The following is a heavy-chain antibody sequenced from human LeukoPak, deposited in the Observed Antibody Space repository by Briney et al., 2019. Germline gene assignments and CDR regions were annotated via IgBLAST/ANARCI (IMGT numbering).Heavy chain of an antibody. CDR2: ISGNGAFT. CDR1: GFPLRNYA. CDR3: AKDLHAYYYGSGSFSSYCEY. Sequence: GTSLRLSCAASGFPLRNYALTWVRQAPGKGLEWASSISGNGAFTYYSDSVKGRFTVSRDNSKNTLSLQMDSLRVDDTAIYYCAKDLHAYYYGSGSFSSYCEYWGQGTLVTVSS. V-gene: IGHV3-23*01. J-gene: IGHJ4*02. D-gene: IGHD3-10*01.